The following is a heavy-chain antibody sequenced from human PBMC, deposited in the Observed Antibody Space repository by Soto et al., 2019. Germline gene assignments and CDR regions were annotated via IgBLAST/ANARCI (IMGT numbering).Heavy chain of an antibody. CDR2: ISGSGGST. J-gene: IGHJ1*01. D-gene: IGHD6-6*01. V-gene: IGHV3-23*01. CDR3: AKVSIAARRDTEYFQH. Sequence: GGSLRLSCAASGFTFSSYAMSWVRQAPGKGLEWVSAISGSGGSTYYADSVKGRFTISRDNSKNTLYLQMNSLRAEDTAVYYCAKVSIAARRDTEYFQHWGQGTLVTVSS. CDR1: GFTFSSYA.